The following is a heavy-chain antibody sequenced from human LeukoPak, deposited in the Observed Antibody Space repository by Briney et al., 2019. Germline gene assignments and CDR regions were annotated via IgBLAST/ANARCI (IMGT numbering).Heavy chain of an antibody. V-gene: IGHV3-21*01. D-gene: IGHD1-26*01. J-gene: IGHJ6*03. CDR1: GFTFSSYN. CDR2: ITSGSSHI. Sequence: PWGSLRLSCAASGFTFSSYNMNWVRQTPGQGLEWVSSITSGSSHIYYADSVKGRFTISRDNAKSSLYLQMNSLRAEDTAVYYCARDPSSGSYGADYYYYMDVWGKGTTVTISS. CDR3: ARDPSSGSYGADYYYYMDV.